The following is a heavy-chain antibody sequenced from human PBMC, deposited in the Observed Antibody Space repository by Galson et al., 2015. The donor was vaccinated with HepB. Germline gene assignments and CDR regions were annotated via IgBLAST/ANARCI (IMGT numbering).Heavy chain of an antibody. CDR3: ARLSDRGYSDY. D-gene: IGHD5-18*01. CDR1: GFTFNIYS. Sequence: SLRLSCAASGFTFNIYSVNWVRQAPGKGLEWVSSISSNSRHIHYADSVKGRFTISRDNAKNLLFLQMNNLRADDMAVYCCARLSDRGYSDYWGQGTLVTVSS. V-gene: IGHV3-21*06. CDR2: ISSNSRHI. J-gene: IGHJ4*02.